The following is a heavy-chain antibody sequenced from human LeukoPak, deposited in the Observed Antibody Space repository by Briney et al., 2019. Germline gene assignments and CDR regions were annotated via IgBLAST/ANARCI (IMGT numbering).Heavy chain of an antibody. CDR3: AKAGERSSGYDPFDY. CDR1: GFTFDDYT. D-gene: IGHD5-12*01. J-gene: IGHJ4*02. V-gene: IGHV3-43*01. CDR2: ISWDGGST. Sequence: GGSLRLSCAASGFTFDDYTMHWVRQALGKCLEWVSLISWDGGSTYYADSVKGRFTISRDNSKNSLYLQMNSLRTEDTALYYCAKAGERSSGYDPFDYWGQGTLVTVSS.